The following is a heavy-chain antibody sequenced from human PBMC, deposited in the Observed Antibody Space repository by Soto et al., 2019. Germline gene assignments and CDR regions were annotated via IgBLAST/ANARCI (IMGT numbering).Heavy chain of an antibody. CDR3: ASWYYYYGMDV. CDR1: GGSFSGYY. V-gene: IGHV4-34*01. J-gene: IGHJ6*02. CDR2: INHSGST. Sequence: LSLTCAVYGGSFSGYYWSWIRQPPGKGLEWIGEINHSGSTNYNPSLKSRVTISVDTSKNQFSLKLSSVTAADTAVYYCASWYYYYGMDVWGQGTTVTVSS.